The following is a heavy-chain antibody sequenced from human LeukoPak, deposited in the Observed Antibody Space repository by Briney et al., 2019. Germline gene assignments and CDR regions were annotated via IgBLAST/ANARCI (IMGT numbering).Heavy chain of an antibody. V-gene: IGHV6-1*01. J-gene: IGHJ5*02. D-gene: IGHD1-20*01. Sequence: SQTLSLTCGISGDSVSNNNVAWNWIRQSPSRGLEWLGRTYYRSRWYNDYALSVKSRIIINPDATKNQISLQLNSVTPEDTAVYYCARDLNLNDLPWWFDAWDQGTLVTVTS. CDR1: GDSVSNNNVA. CDR3: ARDLNLNDLPWWFDA. CDR2: TYYRSRWYN.